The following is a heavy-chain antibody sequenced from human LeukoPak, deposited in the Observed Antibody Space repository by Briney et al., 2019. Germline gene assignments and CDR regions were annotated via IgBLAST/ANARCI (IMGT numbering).Heavy chain of an antibody. Sequence: PSETLSLACAVSGGSISSNNWWIWVRQSPEKGLEWIGDIYHDGSTNYNPSLKSRVTISMDKSKNQLSLKLNFVTAADTAVYYCARDRGGYTYSHDYWGQGTLVTVSS. V-gene: IGHV4-4*02. D-gene: IGHD5-18*01. CDR1: GGSISSNNW. CDR2: IYHDGST. J-gene: IGHJ4*02. CDR3: ARDRGGYTYSHDY.